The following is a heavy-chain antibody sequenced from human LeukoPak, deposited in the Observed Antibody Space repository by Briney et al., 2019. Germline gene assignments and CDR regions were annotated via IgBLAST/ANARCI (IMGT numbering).Heavy chain of an antibody. J-gene: IGHJ6*02. Sequence: SGPTLVNPTQTLTLTCTFSGFSLSTSGVGVGWIRQPPGKALEWLALIYWNDDKRYSPSLKSRLTITKDTSKNQVVLTMTNMDPVDTATYYCAYRQSSSWYGYYYYGMDVWGQGTTVTVSS. V-gene: IGHV2-5*01. D-gene: IGHD6-13*01. CDR2: IYWNDDK. CDR3: AYRQSSSWYGYYYYGMDV. CDR1: GFSLSTSGVG.